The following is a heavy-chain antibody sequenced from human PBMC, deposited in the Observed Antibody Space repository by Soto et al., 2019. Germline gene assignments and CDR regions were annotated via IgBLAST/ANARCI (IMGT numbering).Heavy chain of an antibody. CDR2: IYHSGST. CDR1: GGSISSGGYS. CDR3: ARERPHGSRLDS. D-gene: IGHD6-13*01. Sequence: SETLSLTCAVSGGSISSGGYSWSWIRQPPGKGLEWIGYIYHSGSTNYNPSLKSRVTISVDTSKNQFSLKLSSVTAADTAVYYCARERPHGSRLDSWGQGTLVTVSA. V-gene: IGHV4-30-2*05. J-gene: IGHJ5*01.